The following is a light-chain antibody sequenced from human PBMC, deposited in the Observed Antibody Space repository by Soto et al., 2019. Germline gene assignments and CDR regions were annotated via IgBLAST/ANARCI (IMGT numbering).Light chain of an antibody. Sequence: DIQMTQSPSTLSASVGDRVTITCRASQSISSWLAWYQQQPGKAPNLLIYKAARIESGVPSRFSGSWSGTEFPLTTSSLQPDDFANYYCQHYNRYSTFGQGTKVEIK. CDR1: QSISSW. J-gene: IGKJ1*01. CDR3: QHYNRYST. CDR2: KAA. V-gene: IGKV1-5*03.